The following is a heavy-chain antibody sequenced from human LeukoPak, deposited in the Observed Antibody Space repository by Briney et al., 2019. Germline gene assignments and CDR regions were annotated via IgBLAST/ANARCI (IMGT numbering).Heavy chain of an antibody. D-gene: IGHD2-15*01. CDR1: GYTFTMYY. V-gene: IGHV1-46*01. CDR3: ASAVAATPIGLLGFDY. Sequence: ASVTVSCKASGYTFTMYYIHWVRQAPGQGLEWMGMINPSDGATTYAQRFQGRVTMTRDMSTTTVYMDLRSLRSEDTAVYFCASAVAATPIGLLGFDYWGQGTLVTVSS. J-gene: IGHJ4*02. CDR2: INPSDGAT.